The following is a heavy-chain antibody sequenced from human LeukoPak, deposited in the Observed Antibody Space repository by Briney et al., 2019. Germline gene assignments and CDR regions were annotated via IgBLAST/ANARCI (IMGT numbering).Heavy chain of an antibody. CDR1: GFTFSSYA. Sequence: PGGSLRLSCEASGFTFSSYAMSWVRQAPGKGLEWVPALNGGGDYTYYAACVRGRFTISRDNSKNTLFLQMSSLRVEDTAVYYXXXXRXTXIFGVAQSDYWGQGTLVTVSS. CDR2: LNGGGDYT. CDR3: XXXRXTXIFGVAQSDY. D-gene: IGHD3-3*01. V-gene: IGHV3-23*01. J-gene: IGHJ4*02.